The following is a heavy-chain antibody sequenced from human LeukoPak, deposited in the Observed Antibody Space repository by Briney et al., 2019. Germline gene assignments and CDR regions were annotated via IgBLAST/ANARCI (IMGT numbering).Heavy chain of an antibody. J-gene: IGHJ4*02. CDR2: IYYSGST. Sequence: SETLSLTCTVSGGSISSYYWSWIRQPPGKGLEWIGYIYYSGSTNYNPSLKSRVTISVDTSKNQFSLKLSSVTAADTAVYYCAGYDFWSGYFDYXXQGXLVTVS. V-gene: IGHV4-59*01. CDR1: GGSISSYY. CDR3: AGYDFWSGYFDY. D-gene: IGHD3-3*01.